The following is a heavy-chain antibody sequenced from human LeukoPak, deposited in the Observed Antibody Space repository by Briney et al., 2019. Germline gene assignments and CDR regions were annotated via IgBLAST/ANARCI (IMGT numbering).Heavy chain of an antibody. CDR3: ARVLSENFGVLNNWFDP. CDR2: ISAYNGNT. Sequence: ASVKVSCKASGYTITRYGISWVRQAPGQGLEWMGWISAYNGNTNYAQKLQGRVTMTTDTSTSTAYMELRSLRSDDTAVYYCARVLSENFGVLNNWFDPWGQGPLVTVSS. D-gene: IGHD3-3*01. CDR1: GYTITRYG. V-gene: IGHV1-18*01. J-gene: IGHJ5*02.